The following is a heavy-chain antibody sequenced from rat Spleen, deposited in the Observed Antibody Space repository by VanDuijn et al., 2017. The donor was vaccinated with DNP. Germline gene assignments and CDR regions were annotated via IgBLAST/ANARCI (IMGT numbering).Heavy chain of an antibody. CDR3: TTLNYYASLSGYFDY. V-gene: IGHV5-7*01. J-gene: IGHJ2*01. CDR2: ISYDGGST. D-gene: IGHD1-12*01. CDR1: GFTFSDYN. Sequence: EVQLVESGGGLVQPGRSMNLSCATSGFTFSDYNMAWVRQTPKKGLEWVATISYDGGSTYYRDSVKGRFTISRNNVNSILYLQMDSLRSEDTATYYCTTLNYYASLSGYFDYWGQGVMVTVSS.